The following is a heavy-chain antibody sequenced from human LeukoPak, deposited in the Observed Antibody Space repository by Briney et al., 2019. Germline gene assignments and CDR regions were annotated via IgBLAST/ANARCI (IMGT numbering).Heavy chain of an antibody. CDR1: GGSFSGYY. D-gene: IGHD6-13*01. CDR3: AREAVGSSSWSPSSYYFDY. CDR2: INHSGST. Sequence: SETLSLTYAVYGGSFSGYYWSWIRQPPGKGLEWIGEINHSGSTNYNPSLKSRVTISVDTSKNQFSLKLSSVTAADTAVYYCAREAVGSSSWSPSSYYFDYWGQGTLVTVSS. J-gene: IGHJ4*02. V-gene: IGHV4-34*01.